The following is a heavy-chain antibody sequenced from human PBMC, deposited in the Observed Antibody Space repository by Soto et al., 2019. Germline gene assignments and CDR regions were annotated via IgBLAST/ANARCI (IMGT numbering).Heavy chain of an antibody. CDR1: GYTFTSYY. Sequence: QVQLVQSGAEVKEAGASVKVSCKASGYTFTSYYMHWVRQAPGQGLEWMGMIKPGGGNTDSAQKCQGRVTMDGETSTTTIFMDLGGLRSEDTALYYCETGATVTGLSVGDAWDQGTQVTVSS. CDR2: IKPGGGNT. CDR3: ETGATVTGLSVGDA. J-gene: IGHJ5*02. D-gene: IGHD3-9*01. V-gene: IGHV1-46*01.